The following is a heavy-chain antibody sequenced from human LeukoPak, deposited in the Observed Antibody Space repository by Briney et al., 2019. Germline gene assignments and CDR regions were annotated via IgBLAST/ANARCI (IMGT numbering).Heavy chain of an antibody. CDR2: ISGSGGST. CDR1: GFIFRNYA. V-gene: IGHV3-23*01. CDR3: AKLNSWDFDH. Sequence: GGSLRLSCAASGFIFRNYAMSWVRQAPGKGLEWVSAISGSGGSTYYADSVKGRFTISRGNYKNTLSLQMNSLRAEDTAVYYCAKLNSWDFDHWGQGTLVTVSS. D-gene: IGHD6-13*01. J-gene: IGHJ4*02.